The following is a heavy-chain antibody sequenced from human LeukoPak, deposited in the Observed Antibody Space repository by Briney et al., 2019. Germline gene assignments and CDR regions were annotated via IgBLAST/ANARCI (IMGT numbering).Heavy chain of an antibody. V-gene: IGHV4-61*05. J-gene: IGHJ4*02. D-gene: IGHD3-22*01. CDR3: AREFSYYDSSGYFDY. CDR1: GASISSSNYY. Sequence: PSETLSLTCTVSGASISSSNYYWGWIRQPPGKGLEWIGYIYYSGSTNYNPSLKSRVTISVDTSKNQFSLKLSSVTAADTAVYYCAREFSYYDSSGYFDYWGQGTLVTVSS. CDR2: IYYSGST.